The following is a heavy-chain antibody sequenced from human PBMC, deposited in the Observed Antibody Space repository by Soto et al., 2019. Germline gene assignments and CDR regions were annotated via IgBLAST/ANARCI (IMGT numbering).Heavy chain of an antibody. Sequence: PSETLSLTCTVSGDSINNYYWSWMRLPAGKGLEWIGRIYSNGNTYYNPSLKSRVSMSVDTSKNQFSLILKTVTAADTAVYYCERGGAVATTAHFDNWGQATLATVFS. J-gene: IGHJ4*02. CDR3: ERGGAVATTAHFDN. D-gene: IGHD1-26*01. CDR1: GDSINNYY. V-gene: IGHV4-4*07. CDR2: IYSNGNT.